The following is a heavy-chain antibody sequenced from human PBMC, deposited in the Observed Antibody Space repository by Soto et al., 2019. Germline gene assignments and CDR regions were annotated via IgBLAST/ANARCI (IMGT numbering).Heavy chain of an antibody. CDR3: ARGSRIAARPRNYYYGMDV. D-gene: IGHD6-6*01. CDR2: MNPNSGNT. Sequence: QVQLVQSGAEVKKPGASVKVSCKASGYTFTSYDINWVRQATGQGLEWMGWMNPNSGNTGYAQKFQGRVTMTRNTSISTAYMELSRLRSEDTAVYYCARGSRIAARPRNYYYGMDVWGQGTTVTVSS. V-gene: IGHV1-8*01. CDR1: GYTFTSYD. J-gene: IGHJ6*02.